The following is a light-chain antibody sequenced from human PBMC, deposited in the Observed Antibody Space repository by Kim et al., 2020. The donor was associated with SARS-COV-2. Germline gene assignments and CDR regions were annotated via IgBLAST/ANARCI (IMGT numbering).Light chain of an antibody. CDR2: YDS. Sequence: PGKTARVSCGGNSIGSKSVNGYQQKSGQAPVLVIYYDSDRPSGIPERFSGSNSGNTATLTISRVEAGDEADYYCQVWDSSSDHRVVFGGGTKLTVL. CDR3: QVWDSSSDHRVV. J-gene: IGLJ2*01. V-gene: IGLV3-21*04. CDR1: SIGSKS.